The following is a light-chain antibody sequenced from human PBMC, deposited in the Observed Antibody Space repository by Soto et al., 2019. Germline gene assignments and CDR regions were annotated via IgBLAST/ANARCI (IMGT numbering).Light chain of an antibody. Sequence: LPLSPGARTTVPCRASQNISSYLIWYQQKPGQAPRLLMYDVSNRATGIPARFSGSGSGTDFTLTISSLEPEDFAVYYCQQRNDWPLTFGGGYRVAIK. CDR2: DVS. V-gene: IGKV3-11*01. CDR1: QNISSY. CDR3: QQRNDWPLT. J-gene: IGKJ4*01.